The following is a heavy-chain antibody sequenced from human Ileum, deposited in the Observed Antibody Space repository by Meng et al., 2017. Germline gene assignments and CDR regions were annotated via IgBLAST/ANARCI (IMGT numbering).Heavy chain of an antibody. D-gene: IGHD3-10*01. CDR1: GFTFSHYA. V-gene: IGHV3-30*04. CDR3: ARGGVGAATAGPIDY. CDR2: IPYDGSNY. J-gene: IGHJ4*01. Sequence: QVQLVESGGGVVQPGTSLRLSCTASGFTFSHYAMHWVRQAPGKGLEWLSVIPYDGSNYYYADSVKGRFTISRDDSENTLFLQMDGLTTEDSGVYYCARGGVGAATAGPIDYWGQGILVTVSS.